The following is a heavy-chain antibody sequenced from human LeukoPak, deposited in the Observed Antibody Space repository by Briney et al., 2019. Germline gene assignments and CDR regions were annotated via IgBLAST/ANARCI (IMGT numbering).Heavy chain of an antibody. CDR3: ARGSPDRTAAGSYYYYYYMDV. CDR2: IIPIFGTA. CDR1: GYTFTSYG. D-gene: IGHD6-13*01. J-gene: IGHJ6*03. V-gene: IGHV1-69*13. Sequence: GASVKVSCKASGYTFTSYGISWARQAPGQGLEWMGGIIPIFGTANYAQKFQGRVTITADESTSTAYMELSSLRSEDTAVYYCARGSPDRTAAGSYYYYYYMDVWGKGPRSPSP.